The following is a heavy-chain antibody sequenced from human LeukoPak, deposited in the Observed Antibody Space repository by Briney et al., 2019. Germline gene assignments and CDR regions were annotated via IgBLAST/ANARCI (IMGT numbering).Heavy chain of an antibody. CDR2: IKSKTDGGTT. CDR1: GFTFSNAW. CDR3: PTAPIRVGGVNTRPPQR. Sequence: NPGGSLRLSCAASGFTFSNAWMSWVRQAPGKGLEWVGRIKSKTDGGTTDYAAPVKGRFTISRDDSKNTLYLQMNSLKTEDTAVYSCPTAPIRVGGVNTRPPQRGGQGTL. J-gene: IGHJ4*02. D-gene: IGHD3-16*01. V-gene: IGHV3-15*01.